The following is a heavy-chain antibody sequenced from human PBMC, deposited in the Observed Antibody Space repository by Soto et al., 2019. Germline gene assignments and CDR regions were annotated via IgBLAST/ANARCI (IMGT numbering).Heavy chain of an antibody. Sequence: PSETLSLTCTVSGGPISSYYWSWIRQPPGRGLEWIGYIYNSGSTKYNPSLKSRLTISVDTSKNQFSLKLSSVTAADTAVYYCARTLDYGHMDVWGKGTTVTVSS. CDR1: GGPISSYY. V-gene: IGHV4-4*09. CDR3: ARTLDYGHMDV. J-gene: IGHJ6*03. CDR2: IYNSGST. D-gene: IGHD3-16*01.